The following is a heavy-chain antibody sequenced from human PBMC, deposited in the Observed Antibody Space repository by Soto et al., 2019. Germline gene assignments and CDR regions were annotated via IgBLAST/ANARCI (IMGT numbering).Heavy chain of an antibody. CDR1: GYTFTGYY. Sequence: GASVKVSCKASGYTFTGYYMHWVRQAPGQGLEWMGWINPNSGGTNYAQKFQGRVTMTRDTSISTAYMELSRLRSDDTAVYYCARYDFDLAGYYYGMDVWGQGTTVP. CDR3: ARYDFDLAGYYYGMDV. V-gene: IGHV1-2*02. CDR2: INPNSGGT. J-gene: IGHJ6*02. D-gene: IGHD3-3*01.